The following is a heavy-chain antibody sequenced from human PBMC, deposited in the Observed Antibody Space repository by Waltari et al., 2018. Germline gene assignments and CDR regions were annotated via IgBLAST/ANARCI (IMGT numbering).Heavy chain of an antibody. CDR1: GGSFSGYY. V-gene: IGHV4-34*01. CDR2: INHSGST. CDR3: ARERTWIQLWSPIDY. J-gene: IGHJ4*02. D-gene: IGHD5-18*01. Sequence: QVQLQQWGAGLLKPSETLSLTCAVYGGSFSGYYWSWIRLPPGKGLDWIGEINHSGSTNYNPSLKSRVTISVDTSKNQFSLKLSSVTAADTAVYYCARERTWIQLWSPIDYWGQGTLVTVSS.